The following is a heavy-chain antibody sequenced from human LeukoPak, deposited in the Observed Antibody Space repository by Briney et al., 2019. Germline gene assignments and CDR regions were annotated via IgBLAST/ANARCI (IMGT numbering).Heavy chain of an antibody. CDR1: GLTFSDYS. Sequence: GGSLRLSCAASGLTFSDYSMTWVRQAPGKGLFWVSGISAGGGSTYYADSVRGKFTISRDNSKNTLYPQMNSLRAEDTAVYYCASILRSSSGYYFDYWGQGTLVTVSS. CDR3: ASILRSSSGYYFDY. CDR2: ISAGGGST. V-gene: IGHV3-23*01. J-gene: IGHJ4*02. D-gene: IGHD3-10*01.